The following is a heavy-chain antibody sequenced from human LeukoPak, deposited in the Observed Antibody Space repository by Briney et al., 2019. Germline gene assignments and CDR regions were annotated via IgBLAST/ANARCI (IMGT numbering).Heavy chain of an antibody. D-gene: IGHD5-12*01. CDR3: ARGNRRDGYNFDY. CDR2: IYYSGST. CDR1: GGSISSGDYY. J-gene: IGHJ4*02. V-gene: IGHV4-30-4*01. Sequence: SETLSLTCTVSGGSISSGDYYWSWIRQPPGKGLEWIGYIYYSGSTYYNPSLKSRVTISVDTSKNQFSLKLSSVTAADTAVYYCARGNRRDGYNFDYWGQGTLVTVSS.